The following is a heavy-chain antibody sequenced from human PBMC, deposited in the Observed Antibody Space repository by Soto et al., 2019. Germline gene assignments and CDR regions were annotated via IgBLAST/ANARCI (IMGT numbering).Heavy chain of an antibody. D-gene: IGHD2-21*01. CDR2: IFHSGRT. CDR3: ARVYCGHSSWHTWFGP. Sequence: PSDTPALACAVCGECVYTNDWGWTRQPPGKGLEGIGEIFHSGRTDYTPSLKSRVTISVDTSNDQFSLSLSSVTAADTAVYYGARVYCGHSSWHTWFGPCGHGTLVTVSS. J-gene: IGHJ5*02. V-gene: IGHV4-34*12. CDR1: GECVYTND.